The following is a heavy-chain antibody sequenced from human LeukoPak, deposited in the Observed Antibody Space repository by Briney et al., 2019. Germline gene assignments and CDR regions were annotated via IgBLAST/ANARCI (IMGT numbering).Heavy chain of an antibody. CDR1: GGTLSSYA. Sequence: ASVKVSCKASGGTLSSYAISWVRQAPGQGLEWMGGIIPIFGTANYAQKFQGRVTITADKSTSTAYMELSSLRSEDTAVYYCARDPYYYMDVWGKGTTVTISS. CDR2: IIPIFGTA. V-gene: IGHV1-69*06. CDR3: ARDPYYYMDV. J-gene: IGHJ6*03.